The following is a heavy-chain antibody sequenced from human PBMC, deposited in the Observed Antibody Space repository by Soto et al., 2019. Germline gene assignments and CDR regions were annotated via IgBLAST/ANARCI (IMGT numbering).Heavy chain of an antibody. D-gene: IGHD3-22*01. V-gene: IGHV4-31*03. CDR3: ARASDSSGYYYDANHDAFDI. J-gene: IGHJ3*02. Sequence: QVQLQESGPGLVKPSQTLSLTCTVSGGSISSGGYYWSWIRQHPGKGLEWIGYIYYSGSTYYNPSLKSRVTISVDTSKNQFSLKLSSVTAADTAVYYCARASDSSGYYYDANHDAFDIWGQGTMVTVSS. CDR2: IYYSGST. CDR1: GGSISSGGYY.